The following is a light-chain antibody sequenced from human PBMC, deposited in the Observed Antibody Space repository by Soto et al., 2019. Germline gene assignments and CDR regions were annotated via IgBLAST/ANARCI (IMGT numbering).Light chain of an antibody. Sequence: QSALTQPPSASGSPGQSVAISCTGASSDVGGYNYVSWYQQHPGKAPKLMIYEVNKRPSGVPDRFSGSKSGNTASLTVSGLQAEDEADYYCVSYAGNNKVLFGGGTKLTVL. V-gene: IGLV2-8*01. J-gene: IGLJ2*01. CDR2: EVN. CDR3: VSYAGNNKVL. CDR1: SSDVGGYNY.